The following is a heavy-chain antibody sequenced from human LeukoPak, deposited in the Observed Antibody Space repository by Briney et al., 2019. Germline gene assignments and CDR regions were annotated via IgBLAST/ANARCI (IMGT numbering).Heavy chain of an antibody. CDR2: IYYSGNT. CDR3: ARHSQTPELRGEDY. V-gene: IGHV4-31*03. J-gene: IGHJ4*02. CDR1: GGSISSSGYF. D-gene: IGHD1-7*01. Sequence: SETLSLTCTVSGGSISSSGYFWGWIRQHPGKGLEWIGYIYYSGNTYYNPSLKSRVTISVDTSKNQFSLKLNSVTAADTAVYYCARHSQTPELRGEDYWGQGTLVTVSS.